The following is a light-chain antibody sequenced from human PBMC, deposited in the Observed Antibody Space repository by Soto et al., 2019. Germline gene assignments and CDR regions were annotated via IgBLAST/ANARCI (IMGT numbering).Light chain of an antibody. V-gene: IGKV3-20*01. CDR1: QSVSSSY. J-gene: IGKJ2*01. CDR2: GAS. CDR3: QQCDSSPLT. Sequence: EIVLTQSPGTLSLSPGERATLSCRASQSVSSSYLSWYQQKPAQPRRLLIYGASSRATGLPDRFSGSESAKVSTLTSSILEHEDVAVYYCQQCDSSPLTFGQGTKLEIK.